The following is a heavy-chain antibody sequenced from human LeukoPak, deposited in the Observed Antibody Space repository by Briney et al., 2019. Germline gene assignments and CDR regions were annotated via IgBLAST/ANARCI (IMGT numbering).Heavy chain of an antibody. CDR1: GGSFSVYY. J-gene: IGHJ4*02. CDR2: INHSVRT. Sequence: PSETLSLTCAVYGGSFSVYYWSSIREPPGKGREWIGEINHSVRTNYNPSLKSRVTISVATSKNQFSLKLSSVTAADTAVYFCARILYRRNIDYWGQGTLVTVSS. D-gene: IGHD2-15*01. CDR3: ARILYRRNIDY. V-gene: IGHV4-34*01.